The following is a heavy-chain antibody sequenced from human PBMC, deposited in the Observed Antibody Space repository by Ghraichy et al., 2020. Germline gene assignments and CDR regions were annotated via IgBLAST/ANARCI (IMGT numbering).Heavy chain of an antibody. J-gene: IGHJ4*02. CDR2: ISGYNGNT. D-gene: IGHD1-7*01. V-gene: IGHV1-18*01. CDR3: AREGLELRLNDY. Sequence: ASVKVSCKASGYIFTSYGISWVRQAPGQGLEWMGWISGYNGNTSYAQNRQGRVTMTTDTSTSTAYMELRSLRTDDTAVYYCAREGLELRLNDYWGQGTLVTVSS. CDR1: GYIFTSYG.